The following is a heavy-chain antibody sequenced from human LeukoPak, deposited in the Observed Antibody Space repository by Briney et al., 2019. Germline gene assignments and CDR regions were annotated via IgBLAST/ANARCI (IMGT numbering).Heavy chain of an antibody. CDR2: IRSKAYGGTT. D-gene: IGHD3-16*02. V-gene: IGHV3-49*04. Sequence: PGGSLRLSCAASGFTFSSYWMSWVRQAPGKGLEWVGFIRSKAYGGTTEYAASVKGRFTISRDDSKSIAYLQMNSLKTEDTAVYYCTRDRERLGELSSDNYWGQGTLVTVSS. CDR3: TRDRERLGELSSDNY. CDR1: GFTFSSYW. J-gene: IGHJ4*02.